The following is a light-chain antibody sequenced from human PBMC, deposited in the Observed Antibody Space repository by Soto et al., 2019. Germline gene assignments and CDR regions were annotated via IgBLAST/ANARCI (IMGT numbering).Light chain of an antibody. CDR3: QQRNSWPLT. CDR2: DAS. V-gene: IGKV3-11*01. J-gene: IGKJ4*01. CDR1: QSISND. Sequence: EIVLTQSPATLSLSPGERATLSWRASQSISNDLAWYQQKPGQAPRVLIYDASNRATGVPARFSGSGSGTDFTLTISSPEPEDFAVYYCQQRNSWPLTFGGGTKVEIK.